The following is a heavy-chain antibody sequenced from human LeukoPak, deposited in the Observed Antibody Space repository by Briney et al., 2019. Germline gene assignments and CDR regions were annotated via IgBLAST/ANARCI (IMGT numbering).Heavy chain of an antibody. D-gene: IGHD3-16*01. CDR1: GFTFSSKW. Sequence: GGSLRLSCAASGFTFSSKWMSWVRQAPGKGLEWVGNIQPDGSEQYPVDSVKGRFTTSRDNARNSLFLQMNSLRVEDTAVYYCASQSYARFDPWGRGTLVTVSS. CDR2: IQPDGSEQ. CDR3: ASQSYARFDP. V-gene: IGHV3-7*01. J-gene: IGHJ5*02.